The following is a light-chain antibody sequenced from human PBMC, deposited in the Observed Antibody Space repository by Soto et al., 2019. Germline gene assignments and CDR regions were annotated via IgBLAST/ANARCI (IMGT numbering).Light chain of an antibody. J-gene: IGLJ1*01. CDR1: SSDVGSYNL. V-gene: IGLV2-23*03. CDR3: CSYAGSSTV. Sequence: LTQPASVSGSPGQSITISCTGTSSDVGSYNLVSWYQQHPGKAPKLMIYEGSKRPSGVSNHFSGSKSGNTTSLTISGLQAEDEADYYCCSYAGSSTVFGTGTKVTVL. CDR2: EGS.